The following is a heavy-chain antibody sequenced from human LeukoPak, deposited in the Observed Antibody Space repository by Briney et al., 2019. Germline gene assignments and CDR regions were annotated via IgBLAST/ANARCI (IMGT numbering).Heavy chain of an antibody. J-gene: IGHJ6*03. V-gene: IGHV3-23*01. CDR1: GFTFSSYA. CDR3: AKVVVGTVIVVASSNFYYYYMDV. D-gene: IGHD3-22*01. CDR2: ISGSGGST. Sequence: GGSLRLSCAASGFTFSSYAMSWVRQAPGKGLEWVSAISGSGGSTYYADSVKGRFTISRDNSNNTLYLQMNSLRAEDTAVYYCAKVVVGTVIVVASSNFYYYYMDVWGKGTTVTISS.